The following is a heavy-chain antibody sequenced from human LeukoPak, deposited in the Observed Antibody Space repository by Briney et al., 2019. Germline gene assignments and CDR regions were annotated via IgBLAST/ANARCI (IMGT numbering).Heavy chain of an antibody. Sequence: GGSLRLSCAASGFTFSSYWMSWVRQAPGKGLEWVANIKQDGSEKYYVDSVKGRFTISGDNAKNSLYLQMNSLRAEDTAVYYCARATYYYDSSDYSPLAYWGQGTLVTVSS. D-gene: IGHD3-22*01. CDR1: GFTFSSYW. CDR3: ARATYYYDSSDYSPLAY. CDR2: IKQDGSEK. V-gene: IGHV3-7*01. J-gene: IGHJ4*02.